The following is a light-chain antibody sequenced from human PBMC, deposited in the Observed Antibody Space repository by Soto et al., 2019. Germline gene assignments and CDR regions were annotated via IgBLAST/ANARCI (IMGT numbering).Light chain of an antibody. CDR3: QQYETYPYT. Sequence: DIQMTQSPSSLSASVGDRVTITCRANRGISLHLAWFQLKPGKAPRSLIYAASSFQRGVPARFSGRGAGTEFTLAINNLPHEDFATYFCQQYETYPYTFGRGTNLEIK. CDR1: RGISLH. J-gene: IGKJ2*01. CDR2: AAS. V-gene: IGKV1-16*01.